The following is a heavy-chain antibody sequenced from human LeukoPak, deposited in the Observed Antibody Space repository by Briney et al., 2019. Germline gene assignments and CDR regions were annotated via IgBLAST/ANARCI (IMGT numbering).Heavy chain of an antibody. CDR2: IKQDGSEK. V-gene: IGHV3-7*03. CDR3: AREKDGVVVVPAAIDY. Sequence: QSGGSLRLSCAASGFTFRSYWMSWVRQAPGKGLEWVANIKQDGSEKYYVDSVKGRFTISRDNAKNSLYLQMNSLRAEDTAVYYCAREKDGVVVVPAAIDYWDQGTLVTVSS. CDR1: GFTFRSYW. J-gene: IGHJ4*02. D-gene: IGHD2-2*01.